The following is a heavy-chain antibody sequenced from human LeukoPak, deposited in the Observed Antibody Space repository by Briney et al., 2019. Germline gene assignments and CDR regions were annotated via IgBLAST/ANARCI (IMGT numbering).Heavy chain of an antibody. J-gene: IGHJ4*02. CDR1: GGSISSYY. CDR3: ARDRSGHIYGRFDS. D-gene: IGHD5-18*01. V-gene: IGHV4-59*01. CDR2: VYHSGTS. Sequence: PSETLSLTCTVSGGSISSYYWSWIRQPPGKGLEWIASVYHSGTSNYNPSLRSRVSISADTPKNQFSLRVDSVTAADTALYYCARDRSGHIYGRFDSWGPGALVTVSS.